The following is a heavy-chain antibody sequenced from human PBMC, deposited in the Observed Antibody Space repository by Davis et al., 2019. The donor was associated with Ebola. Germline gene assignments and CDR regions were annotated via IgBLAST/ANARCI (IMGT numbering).Heavy chain of an antibody. CDR2: IYYSGST. J-gene: IGHJ4*02. D-gene: IGHD3-10*01. CDR1: GGSFSGYY. Sequence: SETLSLTCAVYGGSFSGYYWSWIRQPPGKGLEWIGYIYYSGSTNYNPSLKSRVTISVDTSKNQFSLKLSSVTAADTAVYYCARQLRRGVYFDYWGQGTLVTVSS. V-gene: IGHV4-59*08. CDR3: ARQLRRGVYFDY.